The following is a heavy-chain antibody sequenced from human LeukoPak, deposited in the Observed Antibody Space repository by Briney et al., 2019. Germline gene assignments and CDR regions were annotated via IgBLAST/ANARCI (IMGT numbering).Heavy chain of an antibody. D-gene: IGHD6-13*01. J-gene: IGHJ4*02. V-gene: IGHV3-23*01. Sequence: GGSLRLSCLASGFIFNSYALSWVRQAPGKGLEWVSGISGGGENTFYADSVKGRLTISRDNSKNTLYLQLNSLRAEDTAVYYCAKRVDYSSPGGYFDSWGPGSLVTVSS. CDR2: ISGGGENT. CDR3: AKRVDYSSPGGYFDS. CDR1: GFIFNSYA.